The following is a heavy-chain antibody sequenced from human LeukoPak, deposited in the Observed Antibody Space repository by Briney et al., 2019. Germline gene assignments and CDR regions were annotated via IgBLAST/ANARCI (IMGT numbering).Heavy chain of an antibody. V-gene: IGHV2-70*04. CDR1: GFSLSTSGMR. CDR3: ARMAQDCGGDCYSGLYYFDY. CDR2: LDWDDDK. J-gene: IGHJ4*02. D-gene: IGHD2-21*02. Sequence: ESGPALVKPTQTLTLTCTFSGFSLSTSGMRVSWIRQPPGKALEWLARLDWDDDKFYSTSLKTRLTISKDTSKNQVVLTMTNMDPVDTATYYCARMAQDCGGDCYSGLYYFDYWGQGTLVTVSS.